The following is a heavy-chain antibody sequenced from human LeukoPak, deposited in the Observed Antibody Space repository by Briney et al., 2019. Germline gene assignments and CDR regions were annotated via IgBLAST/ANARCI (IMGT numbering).Heavy chain of an antibody. Sequence: PARSLSLSCTASGFTFGDYAMSWVRQAPGKGLEWVGFIRSKAYGGTTEYAASVKGRFTISRDDSKSIAYLQMNSLKTEDTAVYYCTRAGVKDGYNTNWFDPWGQGTLVTVSS. J-gene: IGHJ5*02. CDR3: TRAGVKDGYNTNWFDP. V-gene: IGHV3-49*04. CDR1: GFTFGDYA. D-gene: IGHD5-24*01. CDR2: IRSKAYGGTT.